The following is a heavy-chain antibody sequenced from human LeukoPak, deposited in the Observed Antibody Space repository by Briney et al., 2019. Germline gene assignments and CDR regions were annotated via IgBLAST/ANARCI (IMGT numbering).Heavy chain of an antibody. CDR1: GYTFTSYD. V-gene: IGHV1-8*01. CDR3: ARVGWGWNYVGYYYYMDV. CDR2: MNPNSGNT. D-gene: IGHD1-7*01. Sequence: ASVKVSCKASGYTFTSYDINWVRQATGQGLEWMGWMNPNSGNTGYAQKFQGRVTMNRNTSISTAYMELSSLRSEDTAVYYCARVGWGWNYVGYYYYMDVWGKGTTVTVSS. J-gene: IGHJ6*03.